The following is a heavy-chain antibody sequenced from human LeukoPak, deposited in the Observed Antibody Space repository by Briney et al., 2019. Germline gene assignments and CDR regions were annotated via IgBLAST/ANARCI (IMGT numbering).Heavy chain of an antibody. J-gene: IGHJ4*02. V-gene: IGHV3-74*01. CDR2: IKSDGITT. D-gene: IGHD5-12*01. CDR1: GFTFSSHW. Sequence: GGSLRLSCAASGFTFSSHWMHWVRQAPGKGLVWVSRIKSDGITTNYADFVRGRFTISRDNAKDTLYLQINSLRPEDTAVYYCSRDRLGGLDYWGQGTLVTVSS. CDR3: SRDRLGGLDY.